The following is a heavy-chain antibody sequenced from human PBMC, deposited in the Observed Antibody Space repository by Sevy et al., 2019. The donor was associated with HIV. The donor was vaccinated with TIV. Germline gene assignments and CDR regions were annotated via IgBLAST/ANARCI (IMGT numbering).Heavy chain of an antibody. Sequence: GSLSLSCAVYGGSFSGYYWSWIRQPPGKGLEWIGEINHSGSTNYNPSLKSRVTISVDTSKNQFSLKLSSVTAADTAVYYCARHCSGTSCSHAFDIWGQGTMVTVSS. CDR2: INHSGST. J-gene: IGHJ3*02. V-gene: IGHV4-34*01. CDR3: ARHCSGTSCSHAFDI. D-gene: IGHD2-2*01. CDR1: GGSFSGYY.